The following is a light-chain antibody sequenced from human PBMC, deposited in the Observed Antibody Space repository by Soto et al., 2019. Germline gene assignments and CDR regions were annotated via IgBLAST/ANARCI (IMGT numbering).Light chain of an antibody. CDR2: GNN. Sequence: QPVLTQPPSVSGAPGQRVTISCTGSSSNIGAGYDVHWYQQLPGTAPKLLIYGNNNRPSGVPDRFSGSKSGTSASLAITGLQAEDEADYYCQSYDSSLSGWVFGGGTKL. CDR3: QSYDSSLSGWV. V-gene: IGLV1-40*01. J-gene: IGLJ3*02. CDR1: SSNIGAGYD.